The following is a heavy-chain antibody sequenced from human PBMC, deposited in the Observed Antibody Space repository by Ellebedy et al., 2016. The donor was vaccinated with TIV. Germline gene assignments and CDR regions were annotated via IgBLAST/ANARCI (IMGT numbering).Heavy chain of an antibody. Sequence: LRLSCAISGDSVSNKYATWNWIRQSPSRGLEWLGRAYYRSTWIYDYAVSVKGRITINPDTSKNQFSLQLNSLTPEDQALYYCVRGSRGAFDIWGQGTMVTVSS. CDR1: GDSVSNKYAT. CDR2: AYYRSTWIY. J-gene: IGHJ3*02. V-gene: IGHV6-1*01. CDR3: VRGSRGAFDI.